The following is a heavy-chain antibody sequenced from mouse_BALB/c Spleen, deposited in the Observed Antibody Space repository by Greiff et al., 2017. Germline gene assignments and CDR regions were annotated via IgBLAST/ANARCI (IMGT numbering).Heavy chain of an antibody. CDR1: GYTFTSYW. D-gene: IGHD2-1*01. CDR3: ARSGNYRYFDV. CDR2: INPSNGRT. V-gene: IGHV1S81*02. Sequence: QVQLQQSGAELVKPGASVKLSCKASGYTFTSYWMHWVKQRPGQGLEWIGEINPSNGRTNYNEKFKSKATLTVDKSSSTAYMQLSSLTSEDSAVYYCARSGNYRYFDVWGAGTTVTVSS. J-gene: IGHJ1*01.